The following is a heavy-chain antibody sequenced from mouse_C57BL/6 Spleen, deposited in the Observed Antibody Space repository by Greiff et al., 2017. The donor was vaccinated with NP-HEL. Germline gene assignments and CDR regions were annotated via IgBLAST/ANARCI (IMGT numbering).Heavy chain of an antibody. CDR3: ASQIYYCRDY. Sequence: QVQLQQPGAELVRPGSSVKLSCKASGYTFTSYWMDWVKQRPGQGLEWIGNIYPSDSETHYNQKFKDKATLTVDKSSSTAYMQLSSLTSEDSAVYYCASQIYYCRDYWGQGTTLTVSS. CDR1: GYTFTSYW. J-gene: IGHJ2*01. V-gene: IGHV1-61*01. D-gene: IGHD2-1*01. CDR2: IYPSDSET.